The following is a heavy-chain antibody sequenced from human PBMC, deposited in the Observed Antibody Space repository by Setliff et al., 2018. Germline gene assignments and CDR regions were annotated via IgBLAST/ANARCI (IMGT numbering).Heavy chain of an antibody. CDR2: INSGGSLI. V-gene: IGHV3-48*03. CDR1: ELIFRNYD. D-gene: IGHD3-10*01. CDR3: ARDLIRGAPNWFDP. J-gene: IGHJ5*02. Sequence: PGGSLRLSCAASELIFRNYDMSWVRQAPGKGLEWVSYINSGGSLIYYADSVKGRFTISRDNAKSSLYLQMNSLRAEDTAVYYCARDLIRGAPNWFDPWGQGTLVTVSS.